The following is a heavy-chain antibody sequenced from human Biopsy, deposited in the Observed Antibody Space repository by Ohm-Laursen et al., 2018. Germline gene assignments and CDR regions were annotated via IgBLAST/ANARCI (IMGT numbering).Heavy chain of an antibody. D-gene: IGHD6-13*01. CDR3: ARTPILIVSAGLVYRHRRHLQGMDV. CDR2: VDWDDYK. CDR1: GFSLSARGMC. V-gene: IGHV2-70*11. J-gene: IGHJ6*02. Sequence: TQTLTLTWSFSGFSLSARGMCVSWIRQAPGKALEWLARVDWDDYKDYSASLQTKLSISKDTSNDQVVLTVNNVDPADTATYYCARTPILIVSAGLVYRHRRHLQGMDVWGQGIAVTVS.